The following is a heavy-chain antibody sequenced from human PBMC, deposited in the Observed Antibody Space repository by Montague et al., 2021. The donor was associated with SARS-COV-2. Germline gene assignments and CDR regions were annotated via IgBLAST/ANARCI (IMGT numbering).Heavy chain of an antibody. J-gene: IGHJ4*02. CDR1: GGSFSGYF. D-gene: IGHD3-22*01. CDR3: ARGRQHFNIIVVVMTGGEYYFDY. CDR2: INHRGTS. V-gene: IGHV4-34*01. Sequence: SETLSLTCAVYGGSFSGYFWTWIRQPPGKGLEWIGEINHRGTSNYNPSPTSRVSISVDTSTNQFSLYLGSVTAADTAVYYCARGRQHFNIIVVVMTGGEYYFDYWGQGTLVTVSS.